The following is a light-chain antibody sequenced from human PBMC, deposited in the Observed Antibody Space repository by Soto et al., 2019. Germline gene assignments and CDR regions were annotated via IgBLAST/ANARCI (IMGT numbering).Light chain of an antibody. J-gene: IGKJ4*01. V-gene: IGKV1-17*03. CDR2: AAS. Sequence: DIQMTQSPSSVSGSVGYIVTITCRSSQGISSWLARYQQKPGKAPKRLIYAASSLQSGVPSGFSGSGSGTEFTLTISSLQPEDFETYYCLQHNSYPLTFGGGTKVDIK. CDR3: LQHNSYPLT. CDR1: QGISSW.